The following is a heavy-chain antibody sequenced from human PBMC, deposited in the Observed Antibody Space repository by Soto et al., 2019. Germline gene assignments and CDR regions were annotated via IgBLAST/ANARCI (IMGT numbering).Heavy chain of an antibody. Sequence: QAQLVQSGAEVKKPGSSVKVSCKASRDTFSTSGFSWVRQAPGQGLEWMGGIIPIFGTANYAQNFQGRVTITADESTGTVYMDLSSLRSEDTAVYYCARSEYSYGPNFDWGQGTLVTVSS. D-gene: IGHD5-18*01. J-gene: IGHJ4*02. CDR1: RDTFSTSG. CDR3: ARSEYSYGPNFD. CDR2: IIPIFGTA. V-gene: IGHV1-69*01.